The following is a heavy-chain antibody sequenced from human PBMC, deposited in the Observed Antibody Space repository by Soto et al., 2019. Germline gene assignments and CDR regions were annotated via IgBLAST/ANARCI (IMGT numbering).Heavy chain of an antibody. CDR3: ARERELREYYDFWSGYYLPYYYYYYGMDV. CDR1: GGTFSTYA. D-gene: IGHD3-3*01. J-gene: IGHJ6*02. CDR2: IIPLFGTA. V-gene: IGHV1-69*13. Sequence: ASVKVSCKTSGGTFSTYAIYWVRQAPGQGLEWMGAIIPLFGTANYAQKFQGRVTITADESTSTAYMELSSLRSEDTAVYYCARERELREYYDFWSGYYLPYYYYYYGMDVWGQGTTVTVSS.